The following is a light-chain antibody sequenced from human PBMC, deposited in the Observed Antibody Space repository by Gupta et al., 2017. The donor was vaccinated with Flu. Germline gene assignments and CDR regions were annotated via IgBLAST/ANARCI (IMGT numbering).Light chain of an antibody. J-gene: IGLJ2*01. CDR2: EVT. CDR3: ASYTATYTWV. CDR1: SSYNVDYNY. Sequence: QSALTQPAPLSGSPGQSITISCPGTSSYNVDYNYFSWYQQPPDKAPNLMIYEVTNRPSGVSNRFSGSKAGNTASLTISGLQSEDEADYFCASYTATYTWVFGGGTKVTVL. V-gene: IGLV2-14*01.